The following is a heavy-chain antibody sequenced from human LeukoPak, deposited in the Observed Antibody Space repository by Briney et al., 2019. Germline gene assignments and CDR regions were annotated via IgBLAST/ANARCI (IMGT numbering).Heavy chain of an antibody. CDR1: GYTFTSYY. J-gene: IGHJ3*02. D-gene: IGHD5-18*01. V-gene: IGHV1-2*04. Sequence: ASVKVSCKASGYTFTSYYMHWVRQAPGQGLEWMGWINPNSGGTNYAQKFQGWVTMTRDTSISTAYMELSRLRSDDTAVYYCARGQEGTAMVEGAFDIWGQGTMVTVSS. CDR2: INPNSGGT. CDR3: ARGQEGTAMVEGAFDI.